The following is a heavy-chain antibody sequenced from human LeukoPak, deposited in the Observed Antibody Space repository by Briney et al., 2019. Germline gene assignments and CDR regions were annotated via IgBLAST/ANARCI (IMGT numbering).Heavy chain of an antibody. Sequence: GGSLRLSCAASGFTFSSDWMHWVRQAPGKGLVWVSRIKYDGSSTNYADSVKGRFTISRDNAKNTLYLQMNSLRAEDTAVYYCTRRGAASDAFDIWGQGTMVTVSS. V-gene: IGHV3-74*01. D-gene: IGHD3-16*01. CDR3: TRRGAASDAFDI. CDR2: IKYDGSST. J-gene: IGHJ3*02. CDR1: GFTFSSDW.